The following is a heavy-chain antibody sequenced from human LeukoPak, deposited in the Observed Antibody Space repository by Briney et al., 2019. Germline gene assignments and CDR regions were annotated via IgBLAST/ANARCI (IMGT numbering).Heavy chain of an antibody. CDR3: ARASPSVVVPAATDY. J-gene: IGHJ4*02. D-gene: IGHD2-2*01. Sequence: PSETLSLTCAVYGGSFSGYYWSWIRQPPGKGLEWIGEINHSGSTNYNPSLKSRVTISVDTSKNQFSLKLSSVTAADTAVYYCARASPSVVVPAATDYWGQRTLVTVSS. CDR1: GGSFSGYY. CDR2: INHSGST. V-gene: IGHV4-34*01.